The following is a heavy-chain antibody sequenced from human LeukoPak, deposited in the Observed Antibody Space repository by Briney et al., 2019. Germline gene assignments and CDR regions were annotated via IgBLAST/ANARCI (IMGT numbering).Heavy chain of an antibody. D-gene: IGHD6-13*01. CDR1: GFTFSTYW. CDR3: AVHPHGQQMALGYFDY. CDR2: INTDGSST. V-gene: IGHV3-74*01. Sequence: GGSLRLSCAASGFTFSTYWMHWVRQAPGKGLVWVSRINTDGSSTSYADSVKGRFTISRDNSKSTLYLQMNSLRAEDTAVYYRAVHPHGQQMALGYFDYWGQGTLVTVSS. J-gene: IGHJ4*02.